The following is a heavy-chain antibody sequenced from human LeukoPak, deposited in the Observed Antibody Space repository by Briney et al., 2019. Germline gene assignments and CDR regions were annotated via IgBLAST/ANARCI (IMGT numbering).Heavy chain of an antibody. CDR3: ARDPWGYCSSTSCPRGAFDI. V-gene: IGHV3-74*01. CDR1: GFTFSSYW. D-gene: IGHD2-2*01. Sequence: PGGSLRLSCAASGFTFSSYWMHWVRQAPGKGLVWVSRINSDGSSTSYADSVKGRFTISRDNAKNTLYLQMNSLRAEDTAVYYCARDPWGYCSSTSCPRGAFDIWGQGTMVTVSS. CDR2: INSDGSST. J-gene: IGHJ3*02.